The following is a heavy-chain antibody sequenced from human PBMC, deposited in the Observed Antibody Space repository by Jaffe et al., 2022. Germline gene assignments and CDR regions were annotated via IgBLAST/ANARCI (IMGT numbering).Heavy chain of an antibody. V-gene: IGHV4-38-2*02. CDR3: ARRLPGGDWFDP. Sequence: QVQLQESGPGLVKPSETLSLTCTVSGYSISSDYSWDWIRQPPGKGLEWIGNIFRGANPYCNPSLRSRVTISVDASKNQFSLRLNSVTAADTAFYYCARRLPGGDWFDPWGQGTLVTVSS. D-gene: IGHD3-16*01. CDR2: IFRGANP. CDR1: GYSISSDYS. J-gene: IGHJ5*02.